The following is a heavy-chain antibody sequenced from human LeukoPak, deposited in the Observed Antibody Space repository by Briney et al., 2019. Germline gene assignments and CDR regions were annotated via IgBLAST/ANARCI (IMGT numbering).Heavy chain of an antibody. D-gene: IGHD3-10*01. Sequence: PSETLSLTCTVSGGSISSYYWSWIRHPPGKGLEWIGYIYYSGSTNYNPSLKSRVTISVDTSKNQFSLKLSSVTAADTAVYYCARGFTYYSTRYFDYWGQGTLVTVSS. J-gene: IGHJ4*02. CDR1: GGSISSYY. CDR3: ARGFTYYSTRYFDY. CDR2: IYYSGST. V-gene: IGHV4-59*01.